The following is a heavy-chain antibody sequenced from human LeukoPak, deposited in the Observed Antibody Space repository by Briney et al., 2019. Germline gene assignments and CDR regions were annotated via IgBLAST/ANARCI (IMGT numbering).Heavy chain of an antibody. CDR2: IYYSGST. CDR3: ASCYYGGDCWDSDAFDI. Sequence: PSETLSLTCTVSGGSISSSSYYWGWIRQPPGKGLEWIVSIYYSGSTYYNPSLNSLVTISVDTSKNQFSLKLSSVTAADTAVYYCASCYYGGDCWDSDAFDIWGQGTMVTVSS. D-gene: IGHD2-21*02. J-gene: IGHJ3*02. CDR1: GGSISSSSYY. V-gene: IGHV4-39*01.